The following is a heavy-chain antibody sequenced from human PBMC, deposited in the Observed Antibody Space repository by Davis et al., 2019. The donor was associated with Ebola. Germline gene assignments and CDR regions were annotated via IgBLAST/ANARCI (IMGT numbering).Heavy chain of an antibody. CDR1: GFTFSSYG. Sequence: PGGSLRLSCAASGFTFSSYGMHWVRQAPGKGLEWVAVISYDGSNKYYADSVKGRFTISRDNSKNTLYLQMNSLRAEDTAVYYCARDPNWARNGYYFDYWGQGTLVTVSS. J-gene: IGHJ4*02. V-gene: IGHV3-30*03. CDR2: ISYDGSNK. CDR3: ARDPNWARNGYYFDY. D-gene: IGHD1-1*01.